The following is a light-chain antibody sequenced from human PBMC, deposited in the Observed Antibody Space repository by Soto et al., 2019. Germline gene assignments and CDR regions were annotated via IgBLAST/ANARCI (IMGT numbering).Light chain of an antibody. CDR1: SSDAGGYNY. J-gene: IGLJ2*01. V-gene: IGLV2-14*01. CDR2: DVS. Sequence: QSALTQPASVSGSPGQSITISCTGTSSDAGGYNYVSWYQQHPGKAPKLMIYDVSNRPSELSNRFSGSKSGNTASLTISWLQAEDEADYDCSSYTSSSTVVFGGGTKLTVL. CDR3: SSYTSSSTVV.